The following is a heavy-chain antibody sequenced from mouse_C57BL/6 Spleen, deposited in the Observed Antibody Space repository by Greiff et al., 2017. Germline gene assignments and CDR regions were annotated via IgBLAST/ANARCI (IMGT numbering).Heavy chain of an antibody. D-gene: IGHD1-1*01. V-gene: IGHV1-55*01. J-gene: IGHJ2*01. Sequence: VQLQQPGAELVKPGASVKMSCKASGYTFTSYWITWVKQRPGQGLEWIGDIYPGSGSTNYNEKFKSKATLTVDTSSSTAYMQLSSLTSEDSAVYDCARPLYYYGSSYDCWGQGTTLTVSS. CDR2: IYPGSGST. CDR3: ARPLYYYGSSYDC. CDR1: GYTFTSYW.